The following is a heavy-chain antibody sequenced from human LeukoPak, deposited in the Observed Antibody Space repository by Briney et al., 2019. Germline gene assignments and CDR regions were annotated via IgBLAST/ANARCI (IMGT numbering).Heavy chain of an antibody. V-gene: IGHV4-34*01. Sequence: SETLSLTCAVYGGSFSGYYWSWIRQPPGKGLEWIGEINHSGSTNYNPSLKSRVTISVDTSKNQFSLKLSSVTAADTAVYYCARDRIVRFDPWGQGTLVTASS. D-gene: IGHD3-16*02. CDR3: ARDRIVRFDP. CDR2: INHSGST. CDR1: GGSFSGYY. J-gene: IGHJ5*02.